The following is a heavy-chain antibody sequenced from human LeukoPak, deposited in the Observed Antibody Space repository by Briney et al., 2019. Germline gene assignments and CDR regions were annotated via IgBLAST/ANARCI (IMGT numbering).Heavy chain of an antibody. CDR1: GYTFTTYL. D-gene: IGHD3-22*01. V-gene: IGHV1-46*01. CDR3: ARAYYYDSSGPIHYFDY. CDR2: INPSGGIT. J-gene: IGHJ4*02. Sequence: ASVTVSCKASGYTFTTYLMHWLRQAPGQGLEWMGIINPSGGITSYAQKFQGRVTMTRDTSTSTVNMELSSLRSEDTAVYYCARAYYYDSSGPIHYFDYWGQGTLVTVSS.